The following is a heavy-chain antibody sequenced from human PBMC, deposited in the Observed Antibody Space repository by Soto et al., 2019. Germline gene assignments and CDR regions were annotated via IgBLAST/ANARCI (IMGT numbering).Heavy chain of an antibody. J-gene: IGHJ4*02. Sequence: QVHLVQSGAAVRKPGASVKVSCKASGYTFSSYAMHWVRQAPGQRLEWMGWINAGYGNTKSSQKFQARVTISRDTSASTAYMELTSLRSEDTAVYYCARDTGDGTFDFWGQGTLVTVSS. V-gene: IGHV1-3*01. CDR2: INAGYGNT. D-gene: IGHD7-27*01. CDR1: GYTFSSYA. CDR3: ARDTGDGTFDF.